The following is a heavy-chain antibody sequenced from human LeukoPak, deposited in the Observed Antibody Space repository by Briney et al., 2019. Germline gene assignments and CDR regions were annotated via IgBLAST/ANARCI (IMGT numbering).Heavy chain of an antibody. Sequence: GGSLRLSCAASGFTFSSYTMNWVRQAPGKGLEWVSSTSGSGVGTYYADSVKGRFTISRDNSWNTLYLQMSSLRAEDTAVYYCAKDQVMSGSEASDIWGQGTMVTVSS. CDR1: GFTFSSYT. V-gene: IGHV3-23*01. CDR2: TSGSGVGT. CDR3: AKDQVMSGSEASDI. J-gene: IGHJ3*02. D-gene: IGHD2-21*01.